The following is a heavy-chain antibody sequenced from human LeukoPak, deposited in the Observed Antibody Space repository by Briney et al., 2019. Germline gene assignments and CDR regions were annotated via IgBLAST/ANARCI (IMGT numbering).Heavy chain of an antibody. CDR2: ISGSGGST. D-gene: IGHD3-16*01. J-gene: IGHJ5*02. CDR1: GFTFSSYA. V-gene: IGHV3-23*01. CDR3: AKDPEEITFPNGFDP. Sequence: GGSLRLSCAASGFTFSSYAMSWVCQAPGKGLEWVSAISGSGGSTYYADSVKGRFTISRDNSKNTLYLQMNSLRAEDTAVYYCAKDPEEITFPNGFDPWGQGTLVTVSS.